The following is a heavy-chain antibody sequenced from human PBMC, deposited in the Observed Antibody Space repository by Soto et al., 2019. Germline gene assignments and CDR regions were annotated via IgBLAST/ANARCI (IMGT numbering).Heavy chain of an antibody. CDR1: GFTLSSYW. CDR2: INADGGTT. D-gene: IGHD6-6*01. J-gene: IGHJ6*03. V-gene: IGHV3-74*03. CDR3: GRPQFSRPNYYMDV. Sequence: EVPLVESGGGLVQPGGSLTLSCVASGFTLSSYWMHWVRQAPGKGLVWVSRINADGGTTSYVDSVRGRFTASRDNAKNTLYLPMNSLTADDTAGYYCGRPQFSRPNYYMDVWGKGTAVSVSS.